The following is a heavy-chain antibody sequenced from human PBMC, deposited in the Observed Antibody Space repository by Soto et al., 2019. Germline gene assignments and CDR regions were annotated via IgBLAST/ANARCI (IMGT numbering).Heavy chain of an antibody. CDR1: GGPFSRYA. D-gene: IGHD6-13*01. CDR2: IIPTCGTA. Sequence: QVQLVQSGAEVKNPGASVKVSCKASGGPFSRYAISWVRQAPGQGLEWMGGIIPTCGTANYAQKFQGRVTITADEYTSTANMVLSSLRSQETAVDYCARRHIAAAGTASAHYYYYGLHVWGQGPTVTLSS. V-gene: IGHV1-69*12. J-gene: IGHJ6*02. CDR3: ARRHIAAAGTASAHYYYYGLHV.